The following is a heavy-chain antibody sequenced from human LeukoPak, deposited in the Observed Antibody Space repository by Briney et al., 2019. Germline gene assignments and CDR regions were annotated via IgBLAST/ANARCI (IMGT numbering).Heavy chain of an antibody. CDR3: ATRLGSPLCFTY. CDR2: FDPEDGET. V-gene: IGHV1-24*01. Sequence: ASVKVSCKVSGCTLTELSMHWVRQAPGKGLEWMGGFDPEDGETFYAQNFQGRVTMTEDTSTDTAYMELSSLRSEDTAVYYCATRLGSPLCFTYWGQGVLVTVSS. CDR1: GCTLTELS. J-gene: IGHJ4*02. D-gene: IGHD3-10*02.